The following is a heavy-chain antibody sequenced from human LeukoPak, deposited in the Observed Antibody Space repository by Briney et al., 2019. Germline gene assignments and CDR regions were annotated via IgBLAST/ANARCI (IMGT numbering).Heavy chain of an antibody. J-gene: IGHJ4*02. CDR2: IYYSGST. CDR1: GGSISSGGYY. D-gene: IGHD2-8*01. Sequence: SETLSLTCTVSGGSISSGGYYWSWIRQHPGKGLEWIGYIYYSGSTYYNPSLKSRVTISVDTSKNQFSLKLSSVTAADTAVYYCARGWRTNGVWLGYWGQGTLVTVSS. CDR3: ARGWRTNGVWLGY. V-gene: IGHV4-31*03.